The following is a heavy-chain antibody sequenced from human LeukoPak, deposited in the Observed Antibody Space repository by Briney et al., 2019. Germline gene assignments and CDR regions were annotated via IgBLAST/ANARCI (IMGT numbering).Heavy chain of an antibody. J-gene: IGHJ4*02. CDR2: ISYSGST. V-gene: IGHV4-59*01. CDR3: ARMPGPGIAASSFDY. Sequence: PSETLSLTCTVSGGSINSYYWGWIRQPPGKGLEWIGYISYSGSTNYNPSLKSRVTISIDTSKNQFSLKLTSVTAADTAVYYCARMPGPGIAASSFDYWGQGTLVTVSS. D-gene: IGHD6-13*01. CDR1: GGSINSYY.